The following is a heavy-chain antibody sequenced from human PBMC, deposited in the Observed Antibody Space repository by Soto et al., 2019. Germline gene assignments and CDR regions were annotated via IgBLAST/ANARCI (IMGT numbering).Heavy chain of an antibody. Sequence: SETLSLTCTVSGGSISSSSYYWGWIRQPPGKGLEWIGSIYYSGSTYYNPSLKSRVTISVDTSKNQFSLELSSVTAADTAVYYCARHFYDSSCYYYVEPAFDSWGQGTMVPGSS. V-gene: IGHV4-39*01. J-gene: IGHJ3*02. D-gene: IGHD3-22*01. CDR1: GGSISSSSYY. CDR3: ARHFYDSSCYYYVEPAFDS. CDR2: IYYSGST.